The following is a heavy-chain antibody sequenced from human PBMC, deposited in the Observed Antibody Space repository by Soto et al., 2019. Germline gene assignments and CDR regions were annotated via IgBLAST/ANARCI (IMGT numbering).Heavy chain of an antibody. D-gene: IGHD1-26*01. CDR3: AREKIVGANPFDY. CDR1: EYTFTAYY. J-gene: IGHJ4*02. V-gene: IGHV1-2*02. Sequence: ASVKVSCKVSEYTFTAYYIHWVRQAPGQGLEWMGWLNPNSGGTDFAQKFQGRVSMTRDTSITTAHMQLHSLTSNDTAIYYCAREKIVGANPFDYWGLGTLVTVSS. CDR2: LNPNSGGT.